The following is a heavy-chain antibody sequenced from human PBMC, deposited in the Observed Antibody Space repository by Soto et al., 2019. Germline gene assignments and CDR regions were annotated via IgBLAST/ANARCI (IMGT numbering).Heavy chain of an antibody. J-gene: IGHJ3*02. D-gene: IGHD3-3*01. CDR3: ARDRSNNYDFWSGFPGPAFAI. Sequence: PGGSLRLSCAASGFTFSSYSMNWVRQAPGKGLEWVSYISSSSSTIYYADSVKGRFTISRDNAKNSLYLQMNSLRAEDTAVYYCARDRSNNYDFWSGFPGPAFAIWGQGTMVPVSS. CDR1: GFTFSSYS. CDR2: ISSSSSTI. V-gene: IGHV3-48*01.